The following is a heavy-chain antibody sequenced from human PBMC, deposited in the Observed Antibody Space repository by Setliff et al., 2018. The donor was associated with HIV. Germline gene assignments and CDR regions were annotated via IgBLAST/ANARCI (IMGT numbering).Heavy chain of an antibody. D-gene: IGHD3-22*01. J-gene: IGHJ4*02. Sequence: SLRLSCAASGFTVSSNYMSWVRQAPGKGLEWVSVVYSGGSTYYADSVKGRFTISRDNSKNTLYLQMNSLRAEDTAVYYCAGAYYYESSGYYWVYWGQGTLVTVSS. CDR1: GFTVSSNY. V-gene: IGHV3-53*01. CDR2: VYSGGST. CDR3: AGAYYYESSGYYWVY.